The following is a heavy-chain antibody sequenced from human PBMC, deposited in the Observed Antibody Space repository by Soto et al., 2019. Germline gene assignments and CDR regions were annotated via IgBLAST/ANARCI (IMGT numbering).Heavy chain of an antibody. CDR1: GYSFTSYG. D-gene: IGHD3-10*01. J-gene: IGHJ6*02. CDR2: ISAYNGNT. CDR3: ARDNGFGESDV. V-gene: IGHV1-18*01. Sequence: QVQLVQSGAEVKKPGASVKVSCKASGYSFTSYGISWVRQAPGQGLEWMGWISAYNGNTNYAQKLQGRVTXTXHTSTSSADMELRSLRSDDTAVYYCARDNGFGESDVWGQGTTVTVSS.